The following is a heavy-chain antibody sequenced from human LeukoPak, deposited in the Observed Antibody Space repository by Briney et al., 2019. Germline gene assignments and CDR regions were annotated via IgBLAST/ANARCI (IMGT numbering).Heavy chain of an antibody. J-gene: IGHJ4*02. CDR1: GDSISSVY. Sequence: SETLSLTCTVSGDSISSVYWSWIRQPPGKGLEWIGYFYYSGTTKYNPSLKSQVTISVDTSKNQFSLKLSSVTAADTAVYYCARGPSGSYSRWFDFWGQGTLVTVSS. D-gene: IGHD3-10*01. V-gene: IGHV4-59*01. CDR3: ARGPSGSYSRWFDF. CDR2: FYYSGTT.